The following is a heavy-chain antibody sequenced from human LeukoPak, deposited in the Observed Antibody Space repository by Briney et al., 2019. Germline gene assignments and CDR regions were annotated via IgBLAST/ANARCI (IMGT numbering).Heavy chain of an antibody. D-gene: IGHD4-17*01. V-gene: IGHV3-53*01. Sequence: GGSLRLSCAASGFTFSSYEMNWVRQAPGKGLEWVSFIYSGGNTHYSDSVKGRFTISRDNSKNTLYLQMNSLRADDTAVYYCARRAGEYSHPYDYWGQGTLVTVSS. CDR3: ARRAGEYSHPYDY. J-gene: IGHJ4*02. CDR1: GFTFSSYE. CDR2: IYSGGNT.